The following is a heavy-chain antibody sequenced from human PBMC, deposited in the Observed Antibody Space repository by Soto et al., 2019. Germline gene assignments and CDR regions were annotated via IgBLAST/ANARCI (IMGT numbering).Heavy chain of an antibody. V-gene: IGHV1-18*01. J-gene: IGHJ5*02. D-gene: IGHD6-13*01. Sequence: ASVKVSCKASGYTFTSYGISWVRQAPGQGLEWMGWISAYNGNTNYAQKLQGRVTMTKDTSTNTAYMELSSLRSEDTAVYYCATDPAAAGPTTWGQGTLVTVSS. CDR1: GYTFTSYG. CDR3: ATDPAAAGPTT. CDR2: ISAYNGNT.